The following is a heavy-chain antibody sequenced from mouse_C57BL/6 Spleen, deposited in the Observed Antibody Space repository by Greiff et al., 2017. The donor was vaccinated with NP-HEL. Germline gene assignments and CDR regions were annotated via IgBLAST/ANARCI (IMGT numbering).Heavy chain of an antibody. CDR1: GFTFSDYY. Sequence: EVKLVESEGGLVQPGSSMKLSCTASGFTFSDYYMAWVRQVPEKGLEWVANINYDGSSTYYLDSLKSRFIISRDNAKNILYLQMSSLKSEDTATYYCARDSQLFNFDYWGQGTTLTVSS. CDR3: ARDSQLFNFDY. CDR2: INYDGSST. V-gene: IGHV5-16*01. D-gene: IGHD4-1*02. J-gene: IGHJ2*01.